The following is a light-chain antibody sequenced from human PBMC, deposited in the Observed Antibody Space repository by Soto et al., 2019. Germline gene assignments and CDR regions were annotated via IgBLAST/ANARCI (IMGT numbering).Light chain of an antibody. Sequence: DIVMTQSPDSLAVSLDERATINCKSTQSVLYSSDNKNYLAWYQQKPGQPPKLLIYWASTRESGVPDRFSGSGSATDFTLTISSLQAEDVAVYYCQQYYSTPLTFGGGTKVEIK. V-gene: IGKV4-1*01. CDR1: QSVLYSSDNKNY. CDR2: WAS. CDR3: QQYYSTPLT. J-gene: IGKJ4*01.